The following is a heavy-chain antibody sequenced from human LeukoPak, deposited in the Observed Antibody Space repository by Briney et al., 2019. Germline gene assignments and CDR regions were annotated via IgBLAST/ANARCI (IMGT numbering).Heavy chain of an antibody. CDR2: INPNNGDT. Sequence: ASVKVSSKASGYTFTGYYMHWVRQAPGQGLEWMGWINPNNGDTRYAQKFQGRVTMTRDTSISTAYMELSSLGSDDTAVYYCARDHDAASSLDFWGQGTPLTLSS. J-gene: IGHJ4*02. V-gene: IGHV1-2*02. CDR3: ARDHDAASSLDF. D-gene: IGHD2-15*01. CDR1: GYTFTGYY.